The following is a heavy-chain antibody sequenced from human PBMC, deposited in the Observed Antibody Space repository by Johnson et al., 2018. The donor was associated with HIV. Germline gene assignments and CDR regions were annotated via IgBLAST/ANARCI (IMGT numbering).Heavy chain of an antibody. CDR2: IYSGGTT. Sequence: VQLVESGGRLVQPGGSLRLSCAASGFSFSSYGMSWVRQAPGKGLEWVSVIYSGGTTYYADSVKGRFTISRDNSKNTLYLQMNSLRPEDTAVYYCVKGDEVVAATSGFDIWGQGIMVIVS. V-gene: IGHV3-66*02. CDR1: GFSFSSYG. D-gene: IGHD2-15*01. CDR3: VKGDEVVAATSGFDI. J-gene: IGHJ3*02.